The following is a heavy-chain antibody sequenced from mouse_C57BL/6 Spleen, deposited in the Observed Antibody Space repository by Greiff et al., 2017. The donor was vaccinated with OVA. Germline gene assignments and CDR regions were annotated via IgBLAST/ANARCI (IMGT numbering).Heavy chain of an antibody. Sequence: EVKVVESGGGLVKPGGSLKLSCAASGFTFSSYAMSWVRQTPEKRLAWVATISDGGSYTYYPDNVKGRFTISRDNAKNNRYLQMSHLKSEDTAMYYCARDGAHYYGRGYFDVWGTGTTVTVSS. V-gene: IGHV5-4*01. D-gene: IGHD1-1*01. CDR3: ARDGAHYYGRGYFDV. J-gene: IGHJ1*03. CDR2: ISDGGSYT. CDR1: GFTFSSYA.